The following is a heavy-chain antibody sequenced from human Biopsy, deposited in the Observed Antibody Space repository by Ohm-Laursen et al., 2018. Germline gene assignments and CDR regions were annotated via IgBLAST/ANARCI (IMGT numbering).Heavy chain of an antibody. J-gene: IGHJ5*02. CDR3: ARDYDTSGYYYVS. V-gene: IGHV4-34*12. CDR1: GESFSGYY. CDR2: IFYRGST. Sequence: GTLSLTCAVYGESFSGYYWTWIRQPPGKGLEWIGSIFYRGSTHYKPSLKSRVNISVDTSKNQFSLKLNSVTAADTAVYYCARDYDTSGYYYVSWGQGTLVTVSS. D-gene: IGHD3-22*01.